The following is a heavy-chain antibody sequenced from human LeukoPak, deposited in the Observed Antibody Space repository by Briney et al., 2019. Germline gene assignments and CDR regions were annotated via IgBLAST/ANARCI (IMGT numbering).Heavy chain of an antibody. V-gene: IGHV3-30*18. CDR3: AKSASSYFDY. CDR1: GFTFSSYA. CDR2: ISYDGSNK. Sequence: GGSLRLSCAASGFTFSSYAMHWVRQAPGKGLEWVAVISYDGSNKYYADSVKGRFTISRDNSKNTLYLQMNSLRAEGTAVYYCAKSASSYFDYWGQGTLVTVSS. J-gene: IGHJ4*02.